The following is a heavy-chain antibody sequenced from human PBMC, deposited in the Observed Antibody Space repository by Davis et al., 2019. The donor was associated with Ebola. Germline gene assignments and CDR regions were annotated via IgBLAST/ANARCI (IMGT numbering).Heavy chain of an antibody. CDR3: ACTIFGVVITKPNYYGMDV. CDR2: ISSSGSTI. J-gene: IGHJ6*02. CDR1: GFTFSDYY. D-gene: IGHD3-3*01. Sequence: GESLKISCAASGFTFSDYYMSWIRQAPGKGLEWVSYISSSGSTIYYADSVKGRFTISRDNAKNSLYLQMNSLRAEDTAVYYCACTIFGVVITKPNYYGMDVWGQGTTVTVSS. V-gene: IGHV3-11*01.